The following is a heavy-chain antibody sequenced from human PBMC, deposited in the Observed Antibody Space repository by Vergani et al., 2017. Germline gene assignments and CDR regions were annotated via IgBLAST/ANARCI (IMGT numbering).Heavy chain of an antibody. Sequence: QVQLQESGPGLVKPSETLSLTCTVSGGSITYGAFYWGWIRQSPGKGLEWIGSIYYSENKFYNPSLESRVTLSIDPTKNQFSLKLKSVTAADTAVYYCARCFRDEGMIYGGTVENWFDPWGQGTLVTVSS. V-gene: IGHV4-39*01. CDR1: GGSITYGAFY. D-gene: IGHD3-22*01. CDR3: ARCFRDEGMIYGGTVENWFDP. CDR2: IYYSENK. J-gene: IGHJ5*02.